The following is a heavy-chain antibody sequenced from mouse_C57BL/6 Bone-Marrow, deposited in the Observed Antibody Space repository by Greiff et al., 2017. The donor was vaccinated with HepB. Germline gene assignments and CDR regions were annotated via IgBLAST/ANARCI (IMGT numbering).Heavy chain of an antibody. CDR3: ARDGSSFDY. Sequence: QVQLQQSGAELVRPGASVKLSCKASGYTFTDYYIHWVKQRPGQGLEWIARIYPGSGNTYYNEKFKGKATLTAEKASSTAYMQLSSLTSEDSAVYFCARDGSSFDYWGQGTTLTVSS. D-gene: IGHD1-1*01. J-gene: IGHJ2*01. V-gene: IGHV1-76*01. CDR2: IYPGSGNT. CDR1: GYTFTDYY.